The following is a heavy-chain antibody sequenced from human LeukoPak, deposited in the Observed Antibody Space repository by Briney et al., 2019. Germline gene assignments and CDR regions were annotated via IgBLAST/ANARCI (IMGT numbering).Heavy chain of an antibody. CDR3: ASWGPSYYYDSSGNQKFDY. D-gene: IGHD3-22*01. CDR1: GYTLTELS. J-gene: IGHJ4*02. Sequence: ASVKVSCKVSGYTLTELSMHWVRQAPGKGLEWMGGFDPEDGETIYAQKFQGRVTMTEDTSTDTAYMELSSLRSEDTAVYYCASWGPSYYYDSSGNQKFDYWGQGTLVTVSS. CDR2: FDPEDGET. V-gene: IGHV1-24*01.